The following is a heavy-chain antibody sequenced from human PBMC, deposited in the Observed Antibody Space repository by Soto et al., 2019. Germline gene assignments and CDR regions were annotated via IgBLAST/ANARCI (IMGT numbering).Heavy chain of an antibody. D-gene: IGHD3-9*01. CDR1: GYTFTNYG. CDR2: ITTYKGDT. CDR3: ARDSPILTA. V-gene: IGHV1-18*01. J-gene: IGHJ5*02. Sequence: GASVKVSSKASGYTFTNYGISWVRQAPGRGVEWMGWITTYKGDTHYAENLQGRVTMTTDTSTGTADMELKSLRSDDTAVYYCARDSPILTAWGQGTPVTVSS.